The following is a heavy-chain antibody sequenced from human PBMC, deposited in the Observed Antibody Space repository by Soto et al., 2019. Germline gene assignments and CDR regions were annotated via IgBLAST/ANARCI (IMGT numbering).Heavy chain of an antibody. J-gene: IGHJ2*01. CDR2: ISYDGSNK. CDR3: AKEGRGASSSIAARPYWYFDL. V-gene: IGHV3-30*18. CDR1: GFTFSSYG. Sequence: GGSLRLSCAASGFTFSSYGMHWVRQAPGKGLEWVAVISYDGSNKYYADSVKGRFTISRDNSKNTLYLQMNSLRAEDTAVYYCAKEGRGASSSIAARPYWYFDLWGRGTLVTVSS. D-gene: IGHD6-6*01.